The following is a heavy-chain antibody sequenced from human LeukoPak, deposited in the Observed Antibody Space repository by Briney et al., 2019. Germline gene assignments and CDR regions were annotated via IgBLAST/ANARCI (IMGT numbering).Heavy chain of an antibody. CDR3: MTAAGYNFGQY. CDR1: GLTVNNNY. D-gene: IGHD5-18*01. Sequence: GGSLRLSRAASGLTVNNNYMSWVRQAPGKGLEWVSALYIGGNTYYADSVRGRFTISRDNSKNTLYLQMNSLRAEDTAIYYCMTAAGYNFGQYRGQGTLVTVSS. CDR2: LYIGGNT. V-gene: IGHV3-53*01. J-gene: IGHJ4*02.